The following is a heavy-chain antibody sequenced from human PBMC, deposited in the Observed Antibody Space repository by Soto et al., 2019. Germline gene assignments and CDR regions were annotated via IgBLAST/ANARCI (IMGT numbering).Heavy chain of an antibody. CDR3: AKGRLDSSGWPHYYYYGMDV. CDR1: GFTFSSYG. CDR2: ISYDGSNK. J-gene: IGHJ6*02. Sequence: GGSLRLSCAASGFTFSSYGMHWVRQAPGKGLEWVAVISYDGSNKYYADSVKGRFTISRDNSKNTLYLQMNSLRAEDTAVYYCAKGRLDSSGWPHYYYYGMDVWGQGTTVTVSS. V-gene: IGHV3-30*18. D-gene: IGHD6-19*01.